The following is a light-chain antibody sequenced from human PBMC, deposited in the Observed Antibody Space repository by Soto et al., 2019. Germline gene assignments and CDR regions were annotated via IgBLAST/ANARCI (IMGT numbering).Light chain of an antibody. CDR1: QNINRW. J-gene: IGKJ1*01. CDR3: QQYNTYRT. Sequence: DIQLTQSPSTLSASVGDRVTITCRASQNINRWLAWYQQKLGRAPKLLIYKASTLESGVQSRFSGSGAGTEFTLTISILQPDDFRTFFCQQYNTYRTFGQGTRVEVK. CDR2: KAS. V-gene: IGKV1-5*03.